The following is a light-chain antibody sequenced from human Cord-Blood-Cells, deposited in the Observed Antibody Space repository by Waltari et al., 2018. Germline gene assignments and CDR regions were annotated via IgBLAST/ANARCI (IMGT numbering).Light chain of an antibody. V-gene: IGLV2-11*01. Sequence: QSALTQPRSVSGSPGQSVTISCTGNSSDVGGYNYVPWYQQHPGKVPNLMIYDVRQRPSGVPDRFSGSKSGSTASLTISGLQAEDEADYYCCSYAGSYTLMFGGGTKLTVL. CDR2: DVR. J-gene: IGLJ3*02. CDR1: SSDVGGYNY. CDR3: CSYAGSYTLM.